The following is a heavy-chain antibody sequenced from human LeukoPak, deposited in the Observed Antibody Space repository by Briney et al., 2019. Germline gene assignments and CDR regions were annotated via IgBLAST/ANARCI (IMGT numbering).Heavy chain of an antibody. CDR3: ATGYDPDLAVAGSIFDY. CDR2: FDLEDGET. D-gene: IGHD6-19*01. V-gene: IGHV1-24*01. J-gene: IGHJ4*02. CDR1: GYTLTELS. Sequence: ASVKVSCKVSGYTLTELSMHWVRQAPGKGLEWMGGFDLEDGETIYAQKFQGRVTMTEDTSTDTAYMELSSLRSEDTAVYYCATGYDPDLAVAGSIFDYWGQGTLVTVSS.